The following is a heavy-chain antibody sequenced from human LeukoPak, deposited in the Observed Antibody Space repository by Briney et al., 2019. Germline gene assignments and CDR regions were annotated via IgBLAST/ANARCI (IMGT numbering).Heavy chain of an antibody. CDR1: GFTFSSYS. J-gene: IGHJ4*02. V-gene: IGHV3-21*01. Sequence: GGSLRLSCAASGFTFSSYSMNWVRQAPGKGLEWVSSISSSSSYIYYADSVKGRFTISRDNAKNSLYLQMNSLRAEDTAVYYCARDRDIAVAGTCFDYWGQGTLVTVSS. CDR2: ISSSSSYI. CDR3: ARDRDIAVAGTCFDY. D-gene: IGHD6-19*01.